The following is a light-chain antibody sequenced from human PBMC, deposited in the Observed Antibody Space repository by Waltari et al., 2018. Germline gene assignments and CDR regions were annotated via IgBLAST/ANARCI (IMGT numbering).Light chain of an antibody. CDR2: TAS. Sequence: DIQMTQSPSTLSTSIGDRVTITCRASQTISSWLAWYQHKPGKAPKLLINTASSLESGVPSRFSGSGSGTEFTLTISSLQPDDFATYYCQQYDRLPVTFGQGTKLEIK. CDR3: QQYDRLPVT. V-gene: IGKV1-5*03. J-gene: IGKJ2*01. CDR1: QTISSW.